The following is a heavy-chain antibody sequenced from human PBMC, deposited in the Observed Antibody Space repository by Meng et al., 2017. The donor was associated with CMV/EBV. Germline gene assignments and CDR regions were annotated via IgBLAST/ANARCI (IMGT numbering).Heavy chain of an antibody. V-gene: IGHV1-69*05. CDR1: GCTCSSYA. D-gene: IGHD6-13*01. CDR2: IIPIFGTA. Sequence: SGCTCSSYAISCVRQAPGQGLEWMGGIIPIFGTANYAQKFQGRVTITTDESTSTAYMELSSLRSEDTAVYYCATPSAGYSSSWYDYWGQGTLVTVSS. CDR3: ATPSAGYSSSWYDY. J-gene: IGHJ4*02.